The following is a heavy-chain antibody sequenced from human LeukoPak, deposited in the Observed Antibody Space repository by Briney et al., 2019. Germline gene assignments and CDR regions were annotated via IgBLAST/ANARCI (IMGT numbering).Heavy chain of an antibody. V-gene: IGHV4-38-2*02. CDR3: ARLVRGVYAFDI. D-gene: IGHD3-10*01. J-gene: IGHJ3*02. CDR1: GYSISSGYY. CDR2: IYHSGST. Sequence: NPSETLSLTCTVSGYSISSGYYWGWIRQPPGKGLEWIGEIYHSGSTNYNPSLKSRVTISVDKSKNQFSLKLSSVTAADTAVYYCARLVRGVYAFDIWGQGTMVTVSS.